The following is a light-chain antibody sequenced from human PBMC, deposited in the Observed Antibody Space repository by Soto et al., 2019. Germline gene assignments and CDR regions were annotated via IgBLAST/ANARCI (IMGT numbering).Light chain of an antibody. Sequence: QSVLTQTASVSGSPGQSITISCTGTGNDVGSDNLVSWYQQHPGKAPKLMIYEGSKRPSGLSNRFSGSKSGNTASLTISGLQAEDEADYYCSSYTSGSTLYVFGSGTKVTVL. CDR2: EGS. CDR1: GNDVGSDNL. J-gene: IGLJ1*01. CDR3: SSYTSGSTLYV. V-gene: IGLV2-14*02.